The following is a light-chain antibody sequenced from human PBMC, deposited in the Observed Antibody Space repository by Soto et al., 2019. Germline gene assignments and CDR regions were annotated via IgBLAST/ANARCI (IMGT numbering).Light chain of an antibody. Sequence: EIVLTQSPATLSFSPGERATLSCRASQSVSSYLAWYQQKPGQAPRLLIYDASNRATGIPARFSGSGSGTDFTLTISSLEPEDFAVYYCQHQGAFGQGTKVEIK. CDR3: QHQGA. CDR1: QSVSSY. CDR2: DAS. J-gene: IGKJ1*01. V-gene: IGKV3-11*01.